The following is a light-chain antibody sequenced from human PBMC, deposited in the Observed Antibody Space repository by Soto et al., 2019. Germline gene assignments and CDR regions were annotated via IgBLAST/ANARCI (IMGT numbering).Light chain of an antibody. CDR1: QNIRNW. Sequence: DLQMTQSPSSLSSSLGDSVTITCRDSQNIRNWLAWYQQKPGKAPKLLIYAAYSLQSGVPSRFSGSGSGTDFTLTISSLQPEDFATYYCQQSYSTPRWTCGQGTKVDIK. V-gene: IGKV1-39*01. CDR2: AAY. J-gene: IGKJ1*01. CDR3: QQSYSTPRWT.